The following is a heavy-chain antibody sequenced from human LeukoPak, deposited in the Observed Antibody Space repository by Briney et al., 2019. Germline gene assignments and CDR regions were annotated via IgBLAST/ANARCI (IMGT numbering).Heavy chain of an antibody. D-gene: IGHD2-2*01. CDR2: IYYSGST. J-gene: IGHJ3*02. CDR3: ARTLSVGYCSSTSCYEYAFDI. V-gene: IGHV4-39*01. Sequence: PSETLSLTCTVSGGSISSSSYYSGWIRQPPGKGLEWIGRIYYSGSTYYNPSLKSRVTISVDTSKNQFSLKLSSVTAADTAVYYCARTLSVGYCSSTSCYEYAFDIWGQGTMVTVSS. CDR1: GGSISSSSYY.